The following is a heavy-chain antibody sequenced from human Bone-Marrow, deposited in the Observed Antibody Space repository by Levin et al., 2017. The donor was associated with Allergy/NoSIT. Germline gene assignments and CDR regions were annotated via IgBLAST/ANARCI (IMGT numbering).Heavy chain of an antibody. CDR2: INTNTGNT. CDR1: GYTFTSYV. J-gene: IGHJ5*02. Sequence: GESLKISCKASGYTFTSYVMNWVRQAPGQGLEWMGRINTNTGNTTYAQDFTGRFVFSLDTSVSTAYLLIDSLKAEDTAVYYCARGYETSGKSFDPWGQGTLVTVSS. V-gene: IGHV7-4-1*01. CDR3: ARGYETSGKSFDP. D-gene: IGHD3-16*01.